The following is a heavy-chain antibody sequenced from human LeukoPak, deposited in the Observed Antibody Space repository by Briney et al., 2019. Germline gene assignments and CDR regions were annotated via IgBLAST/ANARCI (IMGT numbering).Heavy chain of an antibody. CDR2: IGTAGDT. V-gene: IGHV3-13*01. D-gene: IGHD3/OR15-3a*01. CDR1: GFTFSSYD. CDR3: ARVGGTGGFDY. Sequence: PGGSLRLSCAASGFTFSSYDMHWVRQATGKGLEWVSAIGTAGDTYYPGSVKGRFTISRENAKNSLYLQMNSLRAGDTAVYYCARVGGTGGFDYWGQGTLVTVSS. J-gene: IGHJ4*02.